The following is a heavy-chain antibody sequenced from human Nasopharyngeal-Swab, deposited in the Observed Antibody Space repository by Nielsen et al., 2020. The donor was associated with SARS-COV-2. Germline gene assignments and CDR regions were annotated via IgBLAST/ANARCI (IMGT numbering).Heavy chain of an antibody. CDR3: AREGTSSGFDY. J-gene: IGHJ4*02. V-gene: IGHV3-30-3*01. D-gene: IGHD6-19*01. CDR2: ISYDGSNK. Sequence: GESLKISCAASGFTFSSYAMHWVRQASGKGLEWVAVISYDGSNKYYADSVKGRFTISRDNSKNTLYLQMNSLRAEDTAVYYCAREGTSSGFDYWGQGTLVTVSS. CDR1: GFTFSSYA.